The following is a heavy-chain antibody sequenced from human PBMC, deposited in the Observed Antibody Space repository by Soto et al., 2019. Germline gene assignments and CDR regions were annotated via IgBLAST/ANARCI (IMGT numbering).Heavy chain of an antibody. V-gene: IGHV3-21*06. CDR3: AREGVHNYNEYYFDY. J-gene: IGHJ4*02. Sequence: PGGSLRLPCAASGFPFSYYALHWVRQAPGKGLEWVSSISGIRDYIRYADSVKGRFTISRDNAKTSLYLQMNSLTAEDTAVYYCAREGVHNYNEYYFDYWGQGTLVTVS. D-gene: IGHD3-22*01. CDR2: ISGIRDYI. CDR1: GFPFSYYA.